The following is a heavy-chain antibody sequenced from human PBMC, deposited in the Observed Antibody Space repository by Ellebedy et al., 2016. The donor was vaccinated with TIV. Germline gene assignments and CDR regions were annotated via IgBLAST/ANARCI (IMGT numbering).Heavy chain of an antibody. CDR3: ARGWRPYYYYFYAMDV. D-gene: IGHD2-15*01. Sequence: GGSLRLSXAASQFTFGDYFMTWVRQAPGKRLEWLSYISTSGSTLYYADSVKGRFTISRDNAKNSLYLQMSSLRAEDTAVYYCARGWRPYYYYFYAMDVWGQGTTVTVSS. CDR2: ISTSGSTL. J-gene: IGHJ6*02. V-gene: IGHV3-11*01. CDR1: QFTFGDYF.